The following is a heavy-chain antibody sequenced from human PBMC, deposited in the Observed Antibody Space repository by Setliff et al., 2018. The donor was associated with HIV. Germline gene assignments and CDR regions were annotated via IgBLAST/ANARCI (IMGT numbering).Heavy chain of an antibody. D-gene: IGHD3-22*01. CDR1: GGTISSNW. CDR2: IYHSGST. Sequence: PSETLSLTCAVSGGTISSNWWSWVRQSPGKGLEWIGEIYHSGSTHYNPSLQSRVTISVDKSKSQFSRKLNSVTAADTAVYYCGGNGYYSIDYWGQGTLVTVSS. J-gene: IGHJ4*02. V-gene: IGHV4-4*02. CDR3: GGNGYYSIDY.